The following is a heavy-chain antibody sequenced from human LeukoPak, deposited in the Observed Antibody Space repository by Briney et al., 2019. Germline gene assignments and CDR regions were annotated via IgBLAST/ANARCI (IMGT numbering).Heavy chain of an antibody. V-gene: IGHV1-24*01. Sequence: ASVKVSCKVSGYTLAELSVHWVRQAPGKGLEWMGGFDPEDGETIYAQKFQGRVTMTEDTSTDTAYMELSSLRSEDTAVYYCATDPATLGGTYYDILTGLPRGYAFDIWGQGTMVTVSS. J-gene: IGHJ3*02. CDR2: FDPEDGET. CDR3: ATDPATLGGTYYDILTGLPRGYAFDI. CDR1: GYTLAELS. D-gene: IGHD3-9*01.